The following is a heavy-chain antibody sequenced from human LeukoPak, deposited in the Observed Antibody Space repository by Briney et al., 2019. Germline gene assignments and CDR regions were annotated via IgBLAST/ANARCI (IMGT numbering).Heavy chain of an antibody. V-gene: IGHV3-74*01. J-gene: IGHJ6*03. D-gene: IGHD6-13*01. Sequence: PGGSLRLSCAASGFTLSRYWMHWVRQAPGKGLVWVSHISRDGSYTNYADSVKGRFTISRDNSKNTLYLQMNSLRAEDTAVYYCAKMAAAGSLVYYYYYYMDVWGKGTTVTISS. CDR3: AKMAAAGSLVYYYYYYMDV. CDR1: GFTLSRYW. CDR2: ISRDGSYT.